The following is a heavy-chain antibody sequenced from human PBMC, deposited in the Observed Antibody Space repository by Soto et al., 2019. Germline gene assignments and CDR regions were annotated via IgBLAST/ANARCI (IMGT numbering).Heavy chain of an antibody. D-gene: IGHD5-12*01. CDR1: GGSFIGYY. Sequence: SETLSLTCAVYGGSFIGYYWSWIRQPPWKGLEWIGEINHSGSTNYNPSLKSRVTISVDTSKNQFSLKLSSVTAADTAVYYCARDGSGGYDWPDYFDYWGQGTLVTVSS. J-gene: IGHJ4*02. V-gene: IGHV4-34*01. CDR3: ARDGSGGYDWPDYFDY. CDR2: INHSGST.